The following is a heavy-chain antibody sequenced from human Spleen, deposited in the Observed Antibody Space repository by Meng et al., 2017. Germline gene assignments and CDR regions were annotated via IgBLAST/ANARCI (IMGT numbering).Heavy chain of an antibody. CDR3: ARFSGSGWYV. CDR2: INHSGST. J-gene: IGHJ4*02. V-gene: IGHV4-34*01. CDR1: GGSFSGYY. Sequence: QVQLQRGGAGPFKPSETLVLTCAVYGGSFSGYYWSWIRQPPGKGLEWIGEINHSGSTNYNPSLKSRVTISVDTSKNQFSLKLSSVTAADTAVYYCARFSGSGWYVWGQGTLVTVSS. D-gene: IGHD6-19*01.